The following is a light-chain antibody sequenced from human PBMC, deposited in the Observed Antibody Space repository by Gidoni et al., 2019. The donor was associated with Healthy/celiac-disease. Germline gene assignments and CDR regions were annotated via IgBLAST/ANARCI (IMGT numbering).Light chain of an antibody. Sequence: QSVLTQPPSVSGAPGQRVTISCTGSSSNIGAGYDVHWYQQLPGTAPKLLIYGNSNRPSGVPDRFFGSKSGTSASLAITGLQAEEEADYYCQSYDSSLSGSRVFGGGTKLTVL. J-gene: IGLJ2*01. CDR2: GNS. V-gene: IGLV1-40*01. CDR1: SSNIGAGYD. CDR3: QSYDSSLSGSRV.